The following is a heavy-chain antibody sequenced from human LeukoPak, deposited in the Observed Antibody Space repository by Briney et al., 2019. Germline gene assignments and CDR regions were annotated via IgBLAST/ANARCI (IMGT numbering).Heavy chain of an antibody. J-gene: IGHJ4*02. CDR1: GGSFSGYY. Sequence: PSETLSLTCAVYGGSFSGYYWSWIRQPPGMGLEWIGEINHSGSANYNPSLKSRVTISVDTSKNQFSLKLSSVTAADTAVYYCARFLEYSSSKPPNWGQGTLVTVSS. D-gene: IGHD6-6*01. V-gene: IGHV4-34*01. CDR2: INHSGSA. CDR3: ARFLEYSSSKPPN.